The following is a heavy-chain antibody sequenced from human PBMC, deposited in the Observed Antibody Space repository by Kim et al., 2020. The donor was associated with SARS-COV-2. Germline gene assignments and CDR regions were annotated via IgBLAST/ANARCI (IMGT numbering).Heavy chain of an antibody. CDR3: AKKYSYDIVGHTLDY. D-gene: IGHD3-22*01. V-gene: IGHV3-23*01. Sequence: GGSLRLSCAASGFTFSTYAMIWVRQAPGQGLEWVSSLTASGGDTYYADPVKGRFTISRDNSKNTVYLQMNSLRPEDTAVYYCAKKYSYDIVGHTLDYWGQGTLVTVSS. CDR1: GFTFSTYA. J-gene: IGHJ4*02. CDR2: LTASGGDT.